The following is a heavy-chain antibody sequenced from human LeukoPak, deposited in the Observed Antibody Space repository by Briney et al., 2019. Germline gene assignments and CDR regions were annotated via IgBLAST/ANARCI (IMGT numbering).Heavy chain of an antibody. Sequence: PGGSLRLSCAASGFTFSSYWMSWVRQAPGKGLEWVANIKQDGSEKYYVDFVKGRFTISRDNAKNSLYLQMNSLRAEDTAVYYCARDQRITIFGVVKNSIDYWGQGTLVTVSS. CDR1: GFTFSSYW. D-gene: IGHD3-3*01. CDR2: IKQDGSEK. J-gene: IGHJ4*02. CDR3: ARDQRITIFGVVKNSIDY. V-gene: IGHV3-7*01.